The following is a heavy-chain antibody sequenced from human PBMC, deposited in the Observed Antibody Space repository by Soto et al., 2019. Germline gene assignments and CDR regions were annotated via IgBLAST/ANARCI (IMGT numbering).Heavy chain of an antibody. J-gene: IGHJ6*02. Sequence: PGESLKISCKGSGYSFTSYWIGWVRQMPGKGLEWMGIIYPGDSDTRYSPSFQGQVTISADKSISTAYLQWSSLKASDTAMYYCARRPVYYDSSGYYYYYYGMDVWGQGTTVTV. V-gene: IGHV5-51*01. CDR1: GYSFTSYW. CDR3: ARRPVYYDSSGYYYYYYGMDV. CDR2: IYPGDSDT. D-gene: IGHD3-22*01.